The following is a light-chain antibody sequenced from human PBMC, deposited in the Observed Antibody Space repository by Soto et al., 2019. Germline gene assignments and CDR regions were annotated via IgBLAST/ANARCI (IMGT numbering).Light chain of an antibody. J-gene: IGKJ3*01. Sequence: EIVLTQSPATLSLSPGERATLSCRASQSVNSYLAWYQQKPGQAPRLLIYDTSNRATGIPARFSGSGSGTDFTLTISSLEPEDFGVYYCQQRYNWPLIFTFGPGTKVDIK. V-gene: IGKV3-11*01. CDR2: DTS. CDR1: QSVNSY. CDR3: QQRYNWPLIFT.